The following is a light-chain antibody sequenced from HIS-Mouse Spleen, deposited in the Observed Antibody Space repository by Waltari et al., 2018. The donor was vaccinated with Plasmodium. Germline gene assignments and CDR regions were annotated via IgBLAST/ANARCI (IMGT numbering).Light chain of an antibody. J-gene: IGLJ2*01. V-gene: IGLV1-44*01. Sequence: QSVLTQPPSASGTPGQRVTISCSGSSSNIGRNTVNWYQPLPGTAPKLLIYSNNQRPSGVPDRFSGSKSGTSASLAISGLQSEDEADYYCAAWDDSLNGPVFGGGTKLTVL. CDR2: SNN. CDR3: AAWDDSLNGPV. CDR1: SSNIGRNT.